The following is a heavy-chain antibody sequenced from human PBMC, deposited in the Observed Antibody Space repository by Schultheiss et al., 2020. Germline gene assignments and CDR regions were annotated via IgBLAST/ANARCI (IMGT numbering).Heavy chain of an antibody. J-gene: IGHJ4*02. CDR2: IYYSGST. D-gene: IGHD6-13*01. V-gene: IGHV4-59*08. Sequence: ESLKISCAASGFTFSDYYMSWIRQAPGKGLEWIGYIYYSGSTNYNPSLKSRVTISVDTSKNQFSLKLSSVTAADTAVYYCARRNRGIAGWDYWGQGTLVTVSS. CDR1: GFTFSDYY. CDR3: ARRNRGIAGWDY.